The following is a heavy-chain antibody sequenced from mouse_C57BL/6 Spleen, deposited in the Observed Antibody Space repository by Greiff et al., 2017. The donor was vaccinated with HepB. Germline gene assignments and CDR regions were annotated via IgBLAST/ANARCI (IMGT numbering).Heavy chain of an antibody. D-gene: IGHD1-1*01. CDR1: GYTFTSYW. CDR3: ARPDYGSSPYYFDY. CDR2: IDPSDSYT. J-gene: IGHJ2*01. V-gene: IGHV1-59*01. Sequence: VQLQQPGAELVRPGTSVKLSCKASGYTFTSYWMHWVKQRPGQGLEWIGVIDPSDSYTNYNQKFKGKATLTVDTSSSTAYMQRSSLTSEDSAVYYCARPDYGSSPYYFDYWGQGTTLTVSS.